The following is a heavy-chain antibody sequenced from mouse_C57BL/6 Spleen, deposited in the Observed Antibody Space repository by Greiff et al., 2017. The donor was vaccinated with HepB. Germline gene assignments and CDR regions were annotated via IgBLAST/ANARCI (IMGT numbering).Heavy chain of an antibody. J-gene: IGHJ2*01. CDR1: GFTFSSYA. CDR2: ISSGGDYI. Sequence: EVHLVESGAGLVKPGGSLKLSCAASGFTFSSYAMSWVRQTPEKRLEWVAYISSGGDYIYYADTVKGRFTISRDNARNTLYLQMSSLKSEDTAMYYCTREENWGLYYFDYWGQGTTLTVSS. V-gene: IGHV5-9-1*02. CDR3: TREENWGLYYFDY. D-gene: IGHD4-1*01.